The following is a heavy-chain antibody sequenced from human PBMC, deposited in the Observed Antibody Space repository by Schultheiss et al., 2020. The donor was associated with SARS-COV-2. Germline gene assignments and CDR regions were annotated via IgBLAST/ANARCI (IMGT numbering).Heavy chain of an antibody. V-gene: IGHV4-38-2*02. CDR2: ISYSGST. CDR3: ARRRYFDWFDP. Sequence: TLSLTCTVSGYSISSGYYWGWIRQPPGKGLEWIGGISYSGSTYYNPSLKSRVTISVDMSNNQFSMRLRSVAAADTAIYYCARRRYFDWFDPWGQGTLVTVSS. J-gene: IGHJ5*02. CDR1: GYSISSGYY. D-gene: IGHD3-9*01.